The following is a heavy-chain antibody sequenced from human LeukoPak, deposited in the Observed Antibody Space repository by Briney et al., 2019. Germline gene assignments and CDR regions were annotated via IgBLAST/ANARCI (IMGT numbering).Heavy chain of an antibody. J-gene: IGHJ4*02. V-gene: IGHV4-59*01. CDR2: IYYSGST. D-gene: IGHD3-22*01. CDR3: ARGYDTSGYSSLH. CDR1: GGSISSYY. Sequence: SETLSLTCTASGGSISSYYWSWIRQPPGKGLEWIGYIYYSGSTNYNPSLKSRVTISVDTSKNQFSLKLSSVTAADTAVYYCARGYDTSGYSSLHWGQGTLVIVSS.